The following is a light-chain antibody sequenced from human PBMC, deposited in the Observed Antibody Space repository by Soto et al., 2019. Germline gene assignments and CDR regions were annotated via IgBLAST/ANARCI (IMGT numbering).Light chain of an antibody. V-gene: IGKV1-5*03. CDR2: KAS. CDR1: QSISSW. CDR3: QHYKSSPRT. Sequence: DLQMTQSPSTLPASVGDRDTITCRARQSISSWLAWYQQKPGKAPKLLIYKASRLESGVPSRFSGSGSGTEFTLTISSLQPDDFATTYCQHYKSSPRTFGQGTKVDIK. J-gene: IGKJ1*01.